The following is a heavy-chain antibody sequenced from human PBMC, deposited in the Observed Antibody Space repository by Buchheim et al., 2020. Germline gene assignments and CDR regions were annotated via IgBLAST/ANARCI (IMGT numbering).Heavy chain of an antibody. V-gene: IGHV4-34*01. CDR2: INHSGST. CDR3: ARERYYYGSGSYYPYYYYGMDV. Sequence: QVQLQQWGAGLLKPSETLSLTCAVYGGSFSGYYWSWIRQSPGKGLEWIGEINHSGSTNYNPSLKSRVTISVDTSKNQFSLKLSSVTAADTAVYYCARERYYYGSGSYYPYYYYGMDVWGQGTT. J-gene: IGHJ6*02. CDR1: GGSFSGYY. D-gene: IGHD3-10*01.